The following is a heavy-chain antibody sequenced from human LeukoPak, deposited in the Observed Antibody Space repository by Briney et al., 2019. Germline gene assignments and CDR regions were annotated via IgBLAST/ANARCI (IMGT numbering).Heavy chain of an antibody. Sequence: PGGSLRLSCAASGFTFSIYATSWVRQAPGKGLEWVSVISGSGGSTYYADSVKGRFTISRDNAKNSLYLQMNSLRAEDTAVYYCAELGITMIGGVWGKGTTVTISS. CDR1: GFTFSIYA. D-gene: IGHD3-10*02. V-gene: IGHV3-23*01. CDR2: ISGSGGST. J-gene: IGHJ6*04. CDR3: AELGITMIGGV.